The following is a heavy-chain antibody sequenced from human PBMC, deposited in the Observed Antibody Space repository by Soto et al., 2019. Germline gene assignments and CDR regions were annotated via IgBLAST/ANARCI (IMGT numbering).Heavy chain of an antibody. D-gene: IGHD3-3*01. CDR1: GYTFTSYD. CDR3: ARDRSYYDFWSLLVDYGMDV. V-gene: IGHV1-8*01. Sequence: ASVKVSCKASGYTFTSYDINWVRQATGQGLEWMGWMNPNSANTGYAQKFQGRVTMTRNTSISTAYMELSSLRSEDTAVYYFARDRSYYDFWSLLVDYGMDVWGQGTTVTVSS. J-gene: IGHJ6*02. CDR2: MNPNSANT.